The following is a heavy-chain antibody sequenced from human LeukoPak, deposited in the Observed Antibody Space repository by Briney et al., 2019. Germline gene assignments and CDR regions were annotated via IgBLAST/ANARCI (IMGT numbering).Heavy chain of an antibody. J-gene: IGHJ5*02. Sequence: GASVKVSCKDSGGTFSSYAISWVRQAPGQGLEWMGGIIPIFGTANYAQKFQGRVTITADESTSTAYMELSSLRSEDTAVYYCARDRYCSGGSCYHTARFDPWGQGTLVTVSS. CDR3: ARDRYCSGGSCYHTARFDP. CDR2: IIPIFGTA. D-gene: IGHD2-15*01. V-gene: IGHV1-69*01. CDR1: GGTFSSYA.